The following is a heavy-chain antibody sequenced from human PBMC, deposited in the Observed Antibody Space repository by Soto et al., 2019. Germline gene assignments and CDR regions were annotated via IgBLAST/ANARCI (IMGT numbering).Heavy chain of an antibody. CDR1: GYTFTSYA. CDR2: INPGNGNT. V-gene: IGHV1-3*01. D-gene: IGHD3-3*01. J-gene: IGHJ6*02. CDR3: ARDQGITTFGVYSMYYYGMDV. Sequence: GASVKVSCKASGYTFTSYAMHWVRQAPGQRLEWMGWINPGNGNTNYAQKFQGRVSFTRDTSASTAYMDLSSLRSDDTAVYYCARDQGITTFGVYSMYYYGMDVWGQGTTVTVSS.